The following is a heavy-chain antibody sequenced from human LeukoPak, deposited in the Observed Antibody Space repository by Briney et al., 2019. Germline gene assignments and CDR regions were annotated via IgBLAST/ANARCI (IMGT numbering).Heavy chain of an antibody. CDR2: IIPIFGTA. D-gene: IGHD6-13*01. CDR3: ARDYRSNSWDKEYNWFDP. Sequence: SVKVSCKASGGTFSSYAISWVRQAPGQGLEWMGGIIPIFGTANYAQKFQGRVTITADESTSTAYMELSSLRSEDTAVYYCARDYRSNSWDKEYNWFDPWGQGTLVTVSS. CDR1: GGTFSSYA. V-gene: IGHV1-69*13. J-gene: IGHJ5*02.